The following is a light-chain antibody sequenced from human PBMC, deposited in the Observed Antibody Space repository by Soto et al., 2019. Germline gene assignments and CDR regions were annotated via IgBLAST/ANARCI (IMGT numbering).Light chain of an antibody. CDR2: GAS. V-gene: IGKV3-20*01. CDR1: QSFNSIY. J-gene: IGKJ1*01. CDR3: HQYDSWT. Sequence: EIVLTQSPSTLSLSPGERATLPCRASQSFNSIYLAWYQQKPGQAPRLLIYGASSRATGIPDRFSGSGSGTDFTLTISRLEPEDFAVYYCHQYDSWTFGQGTKVDIK.